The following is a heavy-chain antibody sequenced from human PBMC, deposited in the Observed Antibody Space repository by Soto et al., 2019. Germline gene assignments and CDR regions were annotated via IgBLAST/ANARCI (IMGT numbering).Heavy chain of an antibody. CDR2: ISSSGTTI. J-gene: IGHJ4*02. Sequence: EVLLVESGGGLVQPGGSLRLSCAASGFSFSSYSMNWVRQAPGKGLEWISYISSSGTTIYYTDSMKGRFTISRDNAKNSLFLQMSSLRDEDTAVYYCARDGCYKPDYWGQGTLVSVSS. CDR1: GFSFSSYS. V-gene: IGHV3-48*02. D-gene: IGHD6-19*01. CDR3: ARDGCYKPDY.